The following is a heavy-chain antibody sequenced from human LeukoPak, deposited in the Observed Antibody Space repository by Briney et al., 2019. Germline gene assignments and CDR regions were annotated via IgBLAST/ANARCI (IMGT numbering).Heavy chain of an antibody. CDR2: IYSAGNT. CDR1: GFTVSSNY. V-gene: IGHV3-53*01. J-gene: IGHJ6*03. CDR3: ARRLQYYYYMDV. Sequence: PGGSLRLSCAASGFTVSSNYMYWVRQAPGKGLEWVSVIYSAGNTFYADSVKGRFTISRDNSKNTLYLQMNSLRAEDTAVYYCARRLQYYYYMDVWGKGTTVTVSS.